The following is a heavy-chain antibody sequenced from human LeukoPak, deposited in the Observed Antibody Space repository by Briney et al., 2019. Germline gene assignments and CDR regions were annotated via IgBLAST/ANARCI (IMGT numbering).Heavy chain of an antibody. Sequence: GESLRISCKGSGYRFTSYWISWVHQMPGKGLEWMGGIDPADSYINYSPSFQGQVTFSAEKSISTAYLQWSSLKASDTAMYYCARHVDGTGLDYWGQGTLVTVSS. CDR2: IDPADSYI. J-gene: IGHJ4*02. CDR3: ARHVDGTGLDY. CDR1: GYRFTSYW. V-gene: IGHV5-10-1*04. D-gene: IGHD6-19*01.